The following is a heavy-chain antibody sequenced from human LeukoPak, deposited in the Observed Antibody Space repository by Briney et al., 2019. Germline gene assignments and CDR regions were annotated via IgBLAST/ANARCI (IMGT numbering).Heavy chain of an antibody. J-gene: IGHJ4*02. Sequence: SETLSLTCAVYGGSFSGYYWSWIRQPPGKGLERIGEINHSGSTNYNPSLKSRVTISVDTSKNQFSLKLSSVTAADTAVYYCARQLLGYCSGGSCYRYGARFDYWGQGTLVTVSS. D-gene: IGHD2-15*01. CDR2: INHSGST. V-gene: IGHV4-34*01. CDR1: GGSFSGYY. CDR3: ARQLLGYCSGGSCYRYGARFDY.